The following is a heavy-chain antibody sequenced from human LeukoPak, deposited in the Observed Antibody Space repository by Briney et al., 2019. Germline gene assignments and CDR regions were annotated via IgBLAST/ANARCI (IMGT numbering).Heavy chain of an antibody. V-gene: IGHV1-69*04. CDR2: IIPILGIA. J-gene: IGHJ4*02. CDR3: ARVSNWNYYEWYFDY. CDR1: GYTFTSYA. D-gene: IGHD1-7*01. Sequence: GASVKVSCKASGYTFTSYAISWVRQAPGQGLEWMGRIIPILGIANYAQKFQGRVTITADKSTSTAYMELSSLRSEDTAVYYCARVSNWNYYEWYFDYWGQGTLVTVSS.